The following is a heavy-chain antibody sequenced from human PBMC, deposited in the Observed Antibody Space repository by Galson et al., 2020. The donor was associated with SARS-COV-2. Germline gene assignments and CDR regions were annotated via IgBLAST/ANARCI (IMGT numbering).Heavy chain of an antibody. CDR2: TNTYNGHT. V-gene: IGHV1-18*04. J-gene: IGHJ6*03. Sequence: ASVKVSCKPSGYTLTNYGLSWVRQAPGQGLEWMTWTNTYNGHTNFAPNFQGRVTVTTDTSTNTAYMEMRSLRSDDTAVYYCARGAGESNWYSYYYYMDVWGKGTTVTVSS. D-gene: IGHD7-27*01. CDR1: GYTLTNYG. CDR3: ARGAGESNWYSYYYYMDV.